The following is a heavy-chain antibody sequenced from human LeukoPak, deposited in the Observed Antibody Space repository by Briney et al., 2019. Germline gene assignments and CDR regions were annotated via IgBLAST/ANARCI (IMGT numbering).Heavy chain of an antibody. CDR2: MSGSGGST. V-gene: IGHV3-23*01. CDR3: ARGLRFLEWFFDY. J-gene: IGHJ4*02. Sequence: GGTLRLSCAASGFTFSIYGMSWVRQAPGRGLEWVSAMSGSGGSTYYADSVKGRFTISRDNSKNTLYLQMNSLRAEDTAVYYCARGLRFLEWFFDYWGQGTLVTVSS. CDR1: GFTFSIYG. D-gene: IGHD3-3*01.